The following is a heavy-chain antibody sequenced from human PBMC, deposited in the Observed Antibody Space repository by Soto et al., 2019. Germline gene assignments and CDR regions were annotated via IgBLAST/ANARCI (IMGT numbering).Heavy chain of an antibody. CDR3: ARGGPSRLVAYYYYYYMDV. CDR1: GYTFTSYD. V-gene: IGHV1-8*01. J-gene: IGHJ6*03. CDR2: MNPNSGNT. Sequence: ASVKVSCKASGYTFTSYDINWVRQATGQGLEWMGWMNPNSGNTGYAQKFQGRVTMTRKTSISTAYMELSSLRSEDTAVYYCARGGPSRLVAYYYYYYMDVWGKGTTVTVSS. D-gene: IGHD6-19*01.